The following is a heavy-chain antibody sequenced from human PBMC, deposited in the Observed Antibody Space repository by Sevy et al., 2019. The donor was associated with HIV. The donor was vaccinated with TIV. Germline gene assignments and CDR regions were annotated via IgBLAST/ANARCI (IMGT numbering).Heavy chain of an antibody. CDR1: GFTFSTYA. CDR2: ISGSGGST. Sequence: GGSLRLSCAASGFTFSTYAMTWVRQAPGKGLEWVSVISGSGGSTYYADSVKGRFTISRDNSKNTLYLQMNSLRAEDTAVYYCAKDRVSGTYYTGDFDYWGQATLVTVSS. V-gene: IGHV3-23*01. CDR3: AKDRVSGTYYTGDFDY. D-gene: IGHD3-10*01. J-gene: IGHJ4*02.